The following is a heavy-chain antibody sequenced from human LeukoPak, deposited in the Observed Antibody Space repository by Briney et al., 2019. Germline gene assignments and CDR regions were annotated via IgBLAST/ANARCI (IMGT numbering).Heavy chain of an antibody. CDR1: GFTFSDHY. CDR3: ARVIATRPHYHYYMDV. V-gene: IGHV3-11*04. CDR2: ISNSGRTI. J-gene: IGHJ6*03. D-gene: IGHD6-6*01. Sequence: GGSLRLSCAASGFTFSDHYMSWIRQAPGKGLEWVSYISNSGRTIYYADAVKGRFTISRGNAENSLYLQMNSLRAEDTAVYYCARVIATRPHYHYYMDVWGKGTTVTVSS.